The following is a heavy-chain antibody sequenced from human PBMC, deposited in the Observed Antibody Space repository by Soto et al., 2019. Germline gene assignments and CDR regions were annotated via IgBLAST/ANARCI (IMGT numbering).Heavy chain of an antibody. Sequence: QVQLVQSGAEVKKPGSSVKVSCKASGGTFSSYAINWVRQAPGQGLEWMGGIIPIFGTANYAQKLQGRVTITADESTSTAYMELSSLRSEETAVYYCAREMSRTQHNFDYWGQGTLVTVSS. J-gene: IGHJ4*02. CDR1: GGTFSSYA. CDR2: IIPIFGTA. V-gene: IGHV1-69*01. D-gene: IGHD6-13*01. CDR3: AREMSRTQHNFDY.